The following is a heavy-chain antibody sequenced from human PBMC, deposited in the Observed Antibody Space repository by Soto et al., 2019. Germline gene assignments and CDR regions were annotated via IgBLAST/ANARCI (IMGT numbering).Heavy chain of an antibody. J-gene: IGHJ4*02. CDR2: IKQDGSEK. D-gene: IGHD3-3*01. V-gene: IGHV3-7*01. CDR1: GFTFSSYW. Sequence: GGSLRLSCAASGFTFSSYWMSWVRQAPGKGLEWVANIKQDGSEKYYVDSVKGRFTISRDNAKNSLYLQMNSLRAEDSAVYYCAAVMECLGFDYWGQGTLVTVSS. CDR3: AAVMECLGFDY.